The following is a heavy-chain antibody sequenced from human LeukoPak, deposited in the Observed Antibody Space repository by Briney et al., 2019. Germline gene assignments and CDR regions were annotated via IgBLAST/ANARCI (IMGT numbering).Heavy chain of an antibody. CDR2: IYYSGST. D-gene: IGHD6-19*01. CDR3: AMLTGYSSGWHVDY. CDR1: GGSIGSYY. Sequence: PSETLSLTCTVSGGSIGSYYWSWIRQPPGKGLEWIGYIYYSGSTNYNPSLKSRVTISVDTSKNQFSLKLSSVTAADTAVYYCAMLTGYSSGWHVDYWGQGTLVTVSS. J-gene: IGHJ4*02. V-gene: IGHV4-59*08.